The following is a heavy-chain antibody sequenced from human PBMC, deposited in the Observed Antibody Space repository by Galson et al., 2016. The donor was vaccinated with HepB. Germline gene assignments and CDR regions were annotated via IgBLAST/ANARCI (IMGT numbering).Heavy chain of an antibody. V-gene: IGHV4-59*01. CDR1: GGSINSYY. CDR2: VYYDGTT. CDR3: ARVSTSFDD. J-gene: IGHJ4*02. Sequence: ETLSLTCTVSGGSINSYYWSWVRQPPGKGLEWIGHVYYDGTTNYNSSLKSRVTISLGTSRKQFSLKLSSVTAADTAVYYCARVSTSFDDWGQGALVTVSS.